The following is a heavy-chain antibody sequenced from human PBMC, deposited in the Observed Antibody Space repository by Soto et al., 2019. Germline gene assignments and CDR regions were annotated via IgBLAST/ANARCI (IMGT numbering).Heavy chain of an antibody. CDR2: IYWDDDK. CDR3: AHSTYSGYDFDY. D-gene: IGHD5-12*01. CDR1: GFSLSTSGVG. J-gene: IGHJ4*02. Sequence: QITLKESGPTLVKPTQTLTLTCTFSGFSLSTSGVGVGWIRQPPGKALEWLVLIYWDDDKRYSPSLKSRLTITKDPSKNQVVLTMTNMDPVDTATYYCAHSTYSGYDFDYWGQGTLVTVSS. V-gene: IGHV2-5*02.